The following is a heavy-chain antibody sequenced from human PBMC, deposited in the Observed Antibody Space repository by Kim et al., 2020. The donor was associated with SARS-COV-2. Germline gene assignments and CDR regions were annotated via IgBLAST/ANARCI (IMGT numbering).Heavy chain of an antibody. Sequence: SETPSLTCTVSGGSISSYYWSWIRQPPGKGLEWIGYIYYSGSTNYNPSLKSRVTISVDTSKNQFSLKLSSVTAADTAMYYCAREPDYGDYFDYWGQGTLAT. V-gene: IGHV4-59*13. CDR2: IYYSGST. J-gene: IGHJ4*02. CDR3: AREPDYGDYFDY. CDR1: GGSISSYY. D-gene: IGHD4-17*01.